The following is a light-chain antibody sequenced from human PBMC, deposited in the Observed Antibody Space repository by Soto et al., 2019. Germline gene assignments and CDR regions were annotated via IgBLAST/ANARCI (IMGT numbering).Light chain of an antibody. CDR2: EVS. J-gene: IGLJ1*01. CDR3: SSYTSTSTLYV. V-gene: IGLV2-14*01. CDR1: NSDIGTYNY. Sequence: ALTHPASVSGSPGQSITISCTGSNSDIGTYNYVSWYQQHPGKAPKLVISEVSNRPSGISHRFSGSKSGNAASLTISGLQAEDEATYYCSSYTSTSTLYVFGPGTKVTVL.